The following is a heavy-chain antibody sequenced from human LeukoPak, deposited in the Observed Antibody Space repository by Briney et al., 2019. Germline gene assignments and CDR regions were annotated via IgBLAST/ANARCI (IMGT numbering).Heavy chain of an antibody. CDR3: ARHSIVVVPAAIDY. Sequence: SETLSLTCTVSGGSISSSSYYWGWIRQPPGKGLEWIGSIYYSGSTYYNPSLKSRVTISVDTSKNQFSLKLSSVTAADTAVYYCARHSIVVVPAAIDYWGQGTLVTVSS. D-gene: IGHD2-2*02. J-gene: IGHJ4*02. CDR1: GGSISSSSYY. V-gene: IGHV4-39*01. CDR2: IYYSGST.